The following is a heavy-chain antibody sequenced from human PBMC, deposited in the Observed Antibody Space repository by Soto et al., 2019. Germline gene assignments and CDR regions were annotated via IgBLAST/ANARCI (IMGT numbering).Heavy chain of an antibody. V-gene: IGHV3-23*01. CDR2: ITDGGGGT. CDR1: GFIFSNFA. J-gene: IGHJ4*02. Sequence: EVQLLESGGGLVQPGESLRLSCSASGFIFSNFAMSWVRQAPGKGLDWVSTITDGGGGTYNADSVRGRFTISRDNSKSTLYLQMNCLRAEDTAIYYCTKSAPSPGYCYESDSWGQGTLVTVTS. CDR3: TKSAPSPGYCYESDS. D-gene: IGHD2-2*03.